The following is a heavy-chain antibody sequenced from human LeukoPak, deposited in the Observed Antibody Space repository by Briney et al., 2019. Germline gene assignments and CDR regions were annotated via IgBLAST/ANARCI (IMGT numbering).Heavy chain of an antibody. D-gene: IGHD1-1*01. J-gene: IGHJ4*02. CDR3: ARDYQKRTFDY. CDR2: INHDGRET. V-gene: IGHV3-7*01. Sequence: GGSLRLTCLGSGFNFRYFWMSWVRQAPGKGLEWVANINHDGRETYYADSVKGRFIISRDDARNSLYPQMNSLRAEDTAVYYCARDYQKRTFDYWGQGTLVTVSS. CDR1: GFNFRYFW.